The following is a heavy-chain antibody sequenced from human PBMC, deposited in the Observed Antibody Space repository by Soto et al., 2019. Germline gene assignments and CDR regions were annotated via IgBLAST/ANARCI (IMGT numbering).Heavy chain of an antibody. J-gene: IGHJ6*02. V-gene: IGHV3-7*05. CDR3: ARDGSSSWYSYDYHGMDV. CDR1: GFTFRTYW. CDR2: INQDGSEK. Sequence: EVQLVESGGGLVQPGGSLRLSCGASGFTFRTYWLSWVRQVPGKGLEWVANINQDGSEKNYVDSVKGRFTISRDNAKNSLYLQMRSLRAEDTALYYCARDGSSSWYSYDYHGMDVWGQGTKVTVSS. D-gene: IGHD6-13*01.